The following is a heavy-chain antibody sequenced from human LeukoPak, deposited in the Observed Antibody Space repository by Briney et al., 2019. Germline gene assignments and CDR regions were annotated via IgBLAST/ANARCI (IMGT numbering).Heavy chain of an antibody. CDR2: IYYSGST. Sequence: SETLSLTCTVSGGSISSYYWSWIRQPAGKGLEWIGYIYYSGSTNYNPSLKSRVTISVDTSKNQFSLKLSSVTAADTAVYYCARGTGRGSSWYYYFDYWGQGTLVTVSS. D-gene: IGHD6-13*01. J-gene: IGHJ4*02. V-gene: IGHV4-59*01. CDR1: GGSISSYY. CDR3: ARGTGRGSSWYYYFDY.